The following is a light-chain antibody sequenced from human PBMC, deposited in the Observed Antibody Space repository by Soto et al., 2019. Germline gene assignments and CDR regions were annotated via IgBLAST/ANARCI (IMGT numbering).Light chain of an antibody. V-gene: IGLV2-14*03. CDR2: DVS. Sequence: QSALTQPASVSGSPGQSITISCTGSSSDVGGYNFVSWYQQHPGKAPKIMIYDVSRRPSGVSNRFSGSKSGNTASLTISGLQAEDEADFYCSSYTSSRSVVFGGGTKVTVL. CDR1: SSDVGGYNF. J-gene: IGLJ2*01. CDR3: SSYTSSRSVV.